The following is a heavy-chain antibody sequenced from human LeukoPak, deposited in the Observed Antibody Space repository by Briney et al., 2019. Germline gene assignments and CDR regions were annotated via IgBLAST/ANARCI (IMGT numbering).Heavy chain of an antibody. Sequence: ASVKVSCKASGYTFTSSGISWVRQAPGQGLEWMGWIDAYNGNTNYAQKLQGRVTVTTDTSTTTAYMELRSLRLDDTAVYYCARAGSYSYMDVWGKGTTVTVSS. J-gene: IGHJ6*03. CDR2: IDAYNGNT. CDR3: ARAGSYSYMDV. V-gene: IGHV1-18*01. CDR1: GYTFTSSG. D-gene: IGHD1-1*01.